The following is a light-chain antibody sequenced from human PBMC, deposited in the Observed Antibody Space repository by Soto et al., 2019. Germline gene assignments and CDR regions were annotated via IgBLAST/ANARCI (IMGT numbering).Light chain of an antibody. V-gene: IGKV3-20*01. Sequence: EIVLTQSPGTLSLSPGEGATLSCRASQSVSTNFFAWYQQKPGQAPRLLIYGASTRATGIPDRFRGSGSGTAFTLTISRLEPEDFAVYYCQQYGRASWTFGQGTKVEIK. CDR1: QSVSTNF. CDR3: QQYGRASWT. CDR2: GAS. J-gene: IGKJ1*01.